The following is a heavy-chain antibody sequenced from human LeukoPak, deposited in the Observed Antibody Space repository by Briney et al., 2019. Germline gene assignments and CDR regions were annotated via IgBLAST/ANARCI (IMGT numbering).Heavy chain of an antibody. D-gene: IGHD6-13*01. J-gene: IGHJ3*02. Sequence: ASVKVSCKVSGYTLTELSMHWVRQAPGKGLEWMGGFDPEDGETIYAQKFQGRVTMTEDTSTDTAYMELSSLRSEDTAVYYCARDLRGIAAAKVTRDSYAFDIWGQGTMVTVSS. CDR3: ARDLRGIAAAKVTRDSYAFDI. V-gene: IGHV1-24*01. CDR2: FDPEDGET. CDR1: GYTLTELS.